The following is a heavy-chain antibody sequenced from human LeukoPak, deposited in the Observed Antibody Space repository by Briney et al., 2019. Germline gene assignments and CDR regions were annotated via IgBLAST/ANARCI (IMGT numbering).Heavy chain of an antibody. V-gene: IGHV3-74*01. CDR1: GFTFSRHW. CDR2: VDSDETDI. D-gene: IGHD2-15*01. CDR3: GRGYSTTPPDY. J-gene: IGHJ4*02. Sequence: GGALRLSCAASGFTFSRHWMYWVRQAPGKGLVWVSRVDSDETDITYAHSVKGRLTISRDNAKDTLYLQMNSLRSDDTAVYYCGRGYSTTPPDYWGQGTLVTVSS.